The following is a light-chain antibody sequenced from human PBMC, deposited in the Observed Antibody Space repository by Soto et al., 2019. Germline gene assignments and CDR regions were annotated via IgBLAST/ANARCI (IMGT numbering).Light chain of an antibody. CDR2: EVT. Sequence: QSALTQPASVSGSPGQSITISSTGTSGDIGSYNRVSWYQQHPGNTPKLIIYEVTDRPSGVSNRFPGSKSGNTASLTISGLQAEDEAEYYCSSYTNINTRACVFGTGTKLTVL. J-gene: IGLJ1*01. V-gene: IGLV2-14*01. CDR3: SSYTNINTRACV. CDR1: SGDIGSYNR.